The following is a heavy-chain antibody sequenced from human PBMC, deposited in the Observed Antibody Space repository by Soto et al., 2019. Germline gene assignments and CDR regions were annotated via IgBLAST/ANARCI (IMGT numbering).Heavy chain of an antibody. J-gene: IGHJ6*03. CDR3: ARPATVTTSRSWDYYYYMDV. CDR1: GYTFTSYG. CDR2: ISAYNGNT. Sequence: ASVKVSCKASGYTFTSYGISWVRQAPGQGLEWMGWISAYNGNTNYAQKLQGRVTMTTDTSTSTAYMELRSLRSDDTAVYYCARPATVTTSRSWDYYYYMDVWGKGTTVTVSS. V-gene: IGHV1-18*01. D-gene: IGHD4-17*01.